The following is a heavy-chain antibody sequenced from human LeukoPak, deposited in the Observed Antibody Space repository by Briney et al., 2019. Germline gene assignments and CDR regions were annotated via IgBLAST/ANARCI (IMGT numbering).Heavy chain of an antibody. D-gene: IGHD3-10*01. V-gene: IGHV3-33*01. J-gene: IGHJ5*02. Sequence: GGSLRLSCAASGFTFGSYGMHWVRQAPGKGLEWVAVIWYDGSNKYYADSVKGRFTISRDNSKNTLYLQMNSLRAEDTAVYYCARDGYYYGSGSFDWFDPWGQGTLVTVSS. CDR1: GFTFGSYG. CDR2: IWYDGSNK. CDR3: ARDGYYYGSGSFDWFDP.